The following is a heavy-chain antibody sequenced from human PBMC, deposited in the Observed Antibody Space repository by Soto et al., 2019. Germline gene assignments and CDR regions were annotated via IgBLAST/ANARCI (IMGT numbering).Heavy chain of an antibody. Sequence: QVQLQQWGAGLLKPSETLSLTCAVYGGSFSGYYWSWIRQPPGKGLEWIGEINHSGSTNYNPSLKSRVPISVDTSKNQFSLKLSSVTAADTAVYYCARVRRSAAPYGMDVWGQGTTVTVSS. V-gene: IGHV4-34*01. CDR2: INHSGST. D-gene: IGHD6-13*01. CDR3: ARVRRSAAPYGMDV. J-gene: IGHJ6*02. CDR1: GGSFSGYY.